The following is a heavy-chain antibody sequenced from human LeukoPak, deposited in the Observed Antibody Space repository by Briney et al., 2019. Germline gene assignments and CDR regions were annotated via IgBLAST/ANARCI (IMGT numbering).Heavy chain of an antibody. V-gene: IGHV4-59*01. Sequence: SETLSLTCTVSGGSISSYYWSWIRQPPGKGLEWIGYIHYSGSTNYNPSLKSRVTIPVDTPKTQFSLRVSSVTAADTAVYSCARDLSARLSGSSRDWYFDLWGRGTLVTVSS. CDR3: ARDLSARLSGSSRDWYFDL. J-gene: IGHJ2*01. CDR1: GGSISSYY. D-gene: IGHD6-6*01. CDR2: IHYSGST.